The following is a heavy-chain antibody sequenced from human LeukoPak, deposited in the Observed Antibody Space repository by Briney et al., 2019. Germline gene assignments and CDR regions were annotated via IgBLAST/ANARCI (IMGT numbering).Heavy chain of an antibody. CDR2: IYYSGST. D-gene: IGHD6-19*01. CDR1: GGSISSSSYY. Sequence: SETLSLTCTVSGGSISSSSYYWGWIRQPPGKGLEWIGSIYYSGSTYYNPSLKSRVTISVDTSKNQFSLKLSSVTAADTAVYYCARGQALAVAASYWGQGTLVTVFS. V-gene: IGHV4-39*07. CDR3: ARGQALAVAASY. J-gene: IGHJ4*02.